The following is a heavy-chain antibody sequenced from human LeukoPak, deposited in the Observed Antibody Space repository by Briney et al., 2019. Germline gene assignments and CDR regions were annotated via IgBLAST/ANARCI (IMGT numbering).Heavy chain of an antibody. Sequence: ASVKVSCRASGYRFTSYYMHWIRQAPGQGLEWMGVINTSGGSTSYEQKFQDRVTMTRDTSTSTVYMELSSLRSEDTAVYYCARGSRWLGDYWGQGTLVTVSS. CDR2: INTSGGST. CDR3: ARGSRWLGDY. CDR1: GYRFTSYY. D-gene: IGHD5-24*01. J-gene: IGHJ4*02. V-gene: IGHV1-46*01.